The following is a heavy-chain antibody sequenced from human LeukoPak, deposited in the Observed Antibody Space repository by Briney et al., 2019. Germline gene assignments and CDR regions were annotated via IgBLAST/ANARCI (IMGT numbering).Heavy chain of an antibody. CDR2: IYYSGST. CDR3: ARGGRVSSWDAFDI. D-gene: IGHD6-6*01. Sequence: PSETLSLTCTVSGGSITSYYWSWIRQPPGKGLEWIGYIYYSGSTNYNPSLKSRVTISVDTSKNQFSLKLSSVTAADTAVYYCARGGRVSSWDAFDIWGQGTMVTVSS. CDR1: GGSITSYY. V-gene: IGHV4-59*12. J-gene: IGHJ3*02.